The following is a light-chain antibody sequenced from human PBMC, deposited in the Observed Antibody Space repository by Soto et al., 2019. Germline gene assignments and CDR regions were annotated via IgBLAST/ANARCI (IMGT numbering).Light chain of an antibody. CDR3: QQYGTSPPT. J-gene: IGKJ5*01. CDR1: QSVSSNF. CDR2: GAS. V-gene: IGKV3-20*01. Sequence: EMVLAQSPGTLSLSPGERATLSCRASQSVSSNFLAWYQKKPGQAPRLLIYGASSRATGIPDRFSGSGSGTDFILTISRLEPEDFAVYYCQQYGTSPPTFGQGTRLDIK.